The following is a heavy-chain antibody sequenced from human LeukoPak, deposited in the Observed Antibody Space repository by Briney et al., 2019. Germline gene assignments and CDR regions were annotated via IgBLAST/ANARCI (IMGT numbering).Heavy chain of an antibody. Sequence: SETLSLTCTVSGGSISSDFWIWVRQPPGKGLEWIGYIYGSGSTNYNPSLKSRVSISVDTSKNQFSLKVNSVTAADTAVYYCARPMFGARHTWYFDLWGRGTLVTVSS. D-gene: IGHD3-10*02. CDR3: ARPMFGARHTWYFDL. J-gene: IGHJ2*01. CDR2: IYGSGST. CDR1: GGSISSDF. V-gene: IGHV4-59*12.